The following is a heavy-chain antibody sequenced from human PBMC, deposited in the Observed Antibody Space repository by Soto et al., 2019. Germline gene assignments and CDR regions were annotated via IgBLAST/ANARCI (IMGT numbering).Heavy chain of an antibody. CDR1: GGTFSSYT. CDR3: ASRYDSSDY. V-gene: IGHV1-69*02. J-gene: IGHJ4*02. Sequence: QVQLVQSGAEVKKPGSSVKVSCKASGGTFSSYTISWVRQAPGQGLEWMGRIIPILGIANYAQKFQGRVTITADTAPSTAYMELSGLRSEDTAVYYCASRYDSSDYWGQGTLVTVSS. D-gene: IGHD3-22*01. CDR2: IIPILGIA.